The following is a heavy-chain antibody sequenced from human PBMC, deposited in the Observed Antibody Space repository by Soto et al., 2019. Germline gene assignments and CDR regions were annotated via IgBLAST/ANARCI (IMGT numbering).Heavy chain of an antibody. Sequence: SETLSLTCTVSGYSITSGHYWGWIRQPPGKGLEWIGSIYHSGSTYYNPSLKRRFAISVGTSKNQFSLKMSSVTAADTAVYFCARVKATLYRHYYFDYWGQGTPVTVSS. CDR2: IYHSGST. CDR3: ARVKATLYRHYYFDY. D-gene: IGHD5-12*01. J-gene: IGHJ4*02. CDR1: GYSITSGHY. V-gene: IGHV4-38-2*02.